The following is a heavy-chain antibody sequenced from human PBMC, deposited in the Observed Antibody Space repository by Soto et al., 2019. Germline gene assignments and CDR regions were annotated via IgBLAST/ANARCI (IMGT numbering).Heavy chain of an antibody. CDR1: GGSISSGGYY. CDR3: ARGGGGYYDILTGYYPLDP. Sequence: QVQLQESGPGLVEPSQTLSLTCSVSGGSISSGGYYWNWIRQHPGQGLEWIGYIYYSGSTYYNPSLKSRVTISSDTSKNQFSLMLSSVTAADAAVYYCARGGGGYYDILTGYYPLDPWGQGTLVTVSS. V-gene: IGHV4-31*03. D-gene: IGHD3-9*01. J-gene: IGHJ5*02. CDR2: IYYSGST.